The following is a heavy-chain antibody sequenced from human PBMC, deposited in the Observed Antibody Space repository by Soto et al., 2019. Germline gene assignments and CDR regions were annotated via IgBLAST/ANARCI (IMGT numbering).Heavy chain of an antibody. CDR2: MNPNSGNT. CDR3: SREVNLYGLDV. CDR1: GYAFTSYA. Sequence: QVQLVQSGAEVKKPGASVKVPCKASGYAFTSYAINWVRQATGQGLEWMGWMNPNSGNTGYAQKFQGRVTMTRNTSISTANMELSSLRSEDTAVYYCSREVNLYGLDVWGQGTTVTVSS. V-gene: IGHV1-8*01. J-gene: IGHJ6*02.